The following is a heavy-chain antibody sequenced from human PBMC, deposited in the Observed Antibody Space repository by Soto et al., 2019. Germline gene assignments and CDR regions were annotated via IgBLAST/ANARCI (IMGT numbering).Heavy chain of an antibody. V-gene: IGHV3-23*01. J-gene: IGHJ4*02. Sequence: GGSLRLSCAASGFTFSSYAMSWVRQAPGKGLEWVSAISGSGGSTYYADSVKGRFTISRDNSKNTLYLQMNSLRAEDTAVYYCAKTPYYDFWSGYYIDYWGQGTLVTVSS. CDR2: ISGSGGST. CDR1: GFTFSSYA. D-gene: IGHD3-3*01. CDR3: AKTPYYDFWSGYYIDY.